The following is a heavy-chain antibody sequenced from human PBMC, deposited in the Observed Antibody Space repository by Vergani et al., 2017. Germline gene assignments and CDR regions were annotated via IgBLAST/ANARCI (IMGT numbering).Heavy chain of an antibody. J-gene: IGHJ5*02. CDR2: IHYSENT. D-gene: IGHD6-19*01. CDR1: FDSIRNLY. CDR3: ASDTHSGQRADR. Sequence: QVQLQESGPGLVKSSETLSLTCSVSFDSIRNLYCNWIRQPPGTGLEWIGYIHYSENTNYNPSLKTRVTISVDTSKNQFSLTLTSVTAADTAVYYCASDTHSGQRADRWGQGILVTVTS. V-gene: IGHV4-59*11.